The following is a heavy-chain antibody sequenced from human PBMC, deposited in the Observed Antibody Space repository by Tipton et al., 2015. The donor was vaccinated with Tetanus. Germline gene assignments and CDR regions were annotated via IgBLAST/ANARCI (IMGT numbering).Heavy chain of an antibody. V-gene: IGHV3-23*01. CDR3: AKGRTVVGVGRRNNNWFAP. CDR2: ISGSGDET. J-gene: IGHJ5*02. CDR1: GFTFSNYA. D-gene: IGHD2-8*01. Sequence: SLRLSCAASGFTFSNYAMAWVRQAPGKGLEWVSGISGSGDETHYADSVKGRFTISRDNSMNSVYLQMNSLRAEDTALYYCAKGRTVVGVGRRNNNWFAPWGQGTLVTVSS.